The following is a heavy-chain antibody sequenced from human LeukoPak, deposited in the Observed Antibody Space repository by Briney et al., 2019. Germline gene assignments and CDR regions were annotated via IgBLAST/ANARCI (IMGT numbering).Heavy chain of an antibody. V-gene: IGHV3-30-3*01. J-gene: IGHJ4*02. CDR1: GFTFSDCS. CDR3: ARDYGSGSYCDY. D-gene: IGHD3-10*01. CDR2: TSYDGSNK. Sequence: GGSLRLSCAASGFTFSDCSMHWVRQAPGKGLEWVAITSYDGSNKYYAESVKGRFTISRDNSKNTLYLQMTSLRDEDTAVYYCARDYGSGSYCDYWGQGTLVTVSS.